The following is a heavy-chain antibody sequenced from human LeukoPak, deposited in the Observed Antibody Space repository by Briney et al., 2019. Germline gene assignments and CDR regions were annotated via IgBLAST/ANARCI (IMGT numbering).Heavy chain of an antibody. CDR3: ARGDDFFDY. J-gene: IGHJ4*02. CDR1: GYTFTKYG. Sequence: ASVKVSCKASGYTFTKYGIAWARQAPGQGLEWMGWISTYNGDTYYAQKVQGRVTMTTDTSTTTAYMELRSLRSDDTAVYYCARGDDFFDYWGQGILVTVSP. V-gene: IGHV1-18*01. CDR2: ISTYNGDT. D-gene: IGHD2-21*02.